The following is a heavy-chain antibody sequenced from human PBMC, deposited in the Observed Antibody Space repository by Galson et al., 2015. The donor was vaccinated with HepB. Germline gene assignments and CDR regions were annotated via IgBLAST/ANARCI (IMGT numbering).Heavy chain of an antibody. V-gene: IGHV3-21*01. J-gene: IGHJ6*02. CDR1: GFTFSSYS. D-gene: IGHD3-10*01. Sequence: SLRLSCAASGFTFSSYSMNWVRQAPGKGLEWVSSISSSSSYIYYADSVKGRFTISRDNAKNSLYLQMNSLRAEDTAVYYCARARVVLLWFGESMDVWGQGTTVTVSS. CDR2: ISSSSSYI. CDR3: ARARVVLLWFGESMDV.